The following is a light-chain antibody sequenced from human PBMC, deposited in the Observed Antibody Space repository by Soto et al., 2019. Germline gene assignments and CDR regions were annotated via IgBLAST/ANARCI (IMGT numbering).Light chain of an antibody. CDR3: SSYTCSSTLV. CDR1: SSDVGGYNY. Sequence: QSVLTQPASVSGSPGQSITISCTGTSSDVGGYNYVSWYQQHPGKAPKLMIYDVSNRPSGVSNRFSGSKSGNTASLTISGLQAEDEADYYCSSYTCSSTLVFGTGTKPTVL. V-gene: IGLV2-14*01. J-gene: IGLJ1*01. CDR2: DVS.